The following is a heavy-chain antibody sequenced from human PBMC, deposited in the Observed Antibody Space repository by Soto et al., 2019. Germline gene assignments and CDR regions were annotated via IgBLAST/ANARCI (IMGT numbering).Heavy chain of an antibody. D-gene: IGHD6-13*01. CDR1: GYTFTSYA. CDR3: ARDKVGSAGTRGSWFDP. CDR2: INAGNGNT. J-gene: IGHJ5*02. V-gene: IGHV1-3*01. Sequence: ASVKVSCKASGYTFTSYAMHWVLQAPGQRLEWMGWINAGNGNTKYSQKFQGRVTITRDTSASTAYMELSSLRSEDTAVYYCARDKVGSAGTRGSWFDPWGQGTLVTVSS.